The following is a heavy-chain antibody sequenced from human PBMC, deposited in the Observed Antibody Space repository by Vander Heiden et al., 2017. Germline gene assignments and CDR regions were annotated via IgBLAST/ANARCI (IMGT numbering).Heavy chain of an antibody. CDR1: GGSISSSNYY. J-gene: IGHJ4*02. V-gene: IGHV4-39*01. Sequence: QLQLQESGPGLVKPSETLSLTCTVSGGSISSSNYYWGCTRQHPGKGLEWIGSLYYSGRTYFNPPLHSRVPISVDTSKNQFSLKLSSVTAADTAVYYCARRVRKSGRVWTDYFDYWGQGTLVTVSS. CDR3: ARRVRKSGRVWTDYFDY. CDR2: LYYSGRT. D-gene: IGHD3-10*02.